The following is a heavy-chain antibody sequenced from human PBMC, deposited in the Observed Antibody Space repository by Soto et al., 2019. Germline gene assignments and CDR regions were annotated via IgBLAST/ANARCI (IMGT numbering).Heavy chain of an antibody. CDR3: ARDHYDYAGAWGNAFDI. Sequence: QVQLQESGPGLVKPSETLSLTCTVSGGSISRYYWSWIRQPAGKGLEWIGRIYTSGRTNYNPSLRSRVTMSVDTSKNQFSLKLSSVTAADTAVYYCARDHYDYAGAWGNAFDIWGQGTMVTVSS. CDR1: GGSISRYY. V-gene: IGHV4-4*07. D-gene: IGHD3-16*01. J-gene: IGHJ3*02. CDR2: IYTSGRT.